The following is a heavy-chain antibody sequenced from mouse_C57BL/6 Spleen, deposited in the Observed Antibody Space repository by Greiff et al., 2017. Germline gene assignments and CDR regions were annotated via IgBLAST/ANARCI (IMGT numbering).Heavy chain of an antibody. J-gene: IGHJ2*01. Sequence: QVQLKQSGAELVRPGASVTLSCKASGYTFTDYEMHWVKQTPVHGLEWIGAIDPETGGTAYNQKFKGKGILTADKSSSTAYLELRSLTSEDSAVYYCTRSWESYYFDYCGQGTTLTVSS. V-gene: IGHV1-15*01. D-gene: IGHD4-1*01. CDR1: GYTFTDYE. CDR3: TRSWESYYFDY. CDR2: IDPETGGT.